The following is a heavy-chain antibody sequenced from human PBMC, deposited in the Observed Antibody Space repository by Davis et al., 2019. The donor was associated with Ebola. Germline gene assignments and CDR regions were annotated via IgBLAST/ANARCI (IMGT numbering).Heavy chain of an antibody. CDR3: ARHGAVAGTGLSLVDNYYYYYYGMDV. V-gene: IGHV1-69*04. CDR2: IIPILGIA. J-gene: IGHJ6*02. CDR1: GGTFSSYA. Sequence: SVKVSCKASGGTFSSYAISWVRQAPGQGLEWMGRIIPILGIANYAQKFQGRVTITADKSTSTAYMELSSLRSEDTAVYYCARHGAVAGTGLSLVDNYYYYYYGMDVWGQGTTVTVSS. D-gene: IGHD6-19*01.